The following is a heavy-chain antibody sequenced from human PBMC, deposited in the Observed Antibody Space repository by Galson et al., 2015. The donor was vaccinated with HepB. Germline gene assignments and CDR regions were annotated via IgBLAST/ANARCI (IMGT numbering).Heavy chain of an antibody. CDR3: ARGSSVGGYVQRDFYYYGMDV. CDR1: GASISSFS. V-gene: IGHV4-59*01. D-gene: IGHD2-15*01. Sequence: ETLSLTCTVSGASISSFSWSWIRQTPGKGLEWIGCLSHRGNAKYNPSLNSRVTISMDRSKKNFSLRLNSVTAADTAVYYCARGSSVGGYVQRDFYYYGMDVWGQGTTVIVS. CDR2: LSHRGNA. J-gene: IGHJ6*02.